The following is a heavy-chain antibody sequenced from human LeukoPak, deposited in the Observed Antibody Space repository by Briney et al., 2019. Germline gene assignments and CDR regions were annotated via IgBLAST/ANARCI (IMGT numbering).Heavy chain of an antibody. Sequence: SETLSLTCTVSGGSISSSSYYWGWIRQPPGKGLEWIGSIYYSGSTYYNPSLKSRVTISVDTSKNQFSLKLSSVTAADTAVYYCARDRSGGSWFDPWGQGTLVTVSS. CDR3: ARDRSGGSWFDP. CDR1: GGSISSSSYY. V-gene: IGHV4-39*07. J-gene: IGHJ5*02. D-gene: IGHD2-15*01. CDR2: IYYSGST.